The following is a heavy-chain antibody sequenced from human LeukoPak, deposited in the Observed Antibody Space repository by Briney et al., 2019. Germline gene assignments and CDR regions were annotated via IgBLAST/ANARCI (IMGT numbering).Heavy chain of an antibody. V-gene: IGHV3-30*02. CDR3: ARAGGSYQFDY. J-gene: IGHJ4*02. Sequence: GGSLRLSCAASGFTFSTYGMHWVRQAPGKGLDWVAFIRYDGSNEYYADSVKGRFTISRDNSKNTVYLQMNSLRAEDTAVYYCARAGGSYQFDYWGQGTLVTVSS. D-gene: IGHD1-26*01. CDR2: IRYDGSNE. CDR1: GFTFSTYG.